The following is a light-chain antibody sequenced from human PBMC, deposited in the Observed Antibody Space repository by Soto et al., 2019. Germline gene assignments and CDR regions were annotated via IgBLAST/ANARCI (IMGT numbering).Light chain of an antibody. V-gene: IGKV1-16*01. Sequence: DIQMTQSPFSLSASVGDRVTITCRASRGVGNQLGWFQQKPGKVPKSLIYDASNLQSGAPSRFSGSGSGTDFTLTINSLQAEDIATYYCLQYDNHPFTFGPGTKVDIK. J-gene: IGKJ3*01. CDR2: DAS. CDR1: RGVGNQ. CDR3: LQYDNHPFT.